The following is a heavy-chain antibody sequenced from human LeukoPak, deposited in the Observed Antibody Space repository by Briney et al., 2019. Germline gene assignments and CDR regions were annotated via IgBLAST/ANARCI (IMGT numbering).Heavy chain of an antibody. CDR2: IIPIFGTA. CDR3: ARGEYDYVWGSYYDGYYFDY. Sequence: ASVKVSCKASGGTFSSYAISWVRQAPGQGLEWMGGIIPIFGTANYALKFQGRVTITADESTSTAYMELSSLRSEDTAVYYCARGEYDYVWGSYYDGYYFDYWGQGTLVTVSS. D-gene: IGHD3-16*01. J-gene: IGHJ4*02. V-gene: IGHV1-69*13. CDR1: GGTFSSYA.